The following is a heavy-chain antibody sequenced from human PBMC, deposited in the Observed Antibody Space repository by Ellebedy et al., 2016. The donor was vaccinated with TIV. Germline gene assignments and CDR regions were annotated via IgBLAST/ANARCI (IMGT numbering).Heavy chain of an antibody. J-gene: IGHJ4*02. V-gene: IGHV3-53*04. CDR1: GFIVSTNH. CDR3: AKNEDDSQRCYFEY. D-gene: IGHD3-22*01. Sequence: GESLKISCTASGFIVSTNHMSWVRQAPGKGLEWVGGYTNYADSVKGRFTISTHNSRNTLYLQMTNLRTEDTAVYYCAKNEDDSQRCYFEYWGQGTLVTVSP. CDR2: GYT.